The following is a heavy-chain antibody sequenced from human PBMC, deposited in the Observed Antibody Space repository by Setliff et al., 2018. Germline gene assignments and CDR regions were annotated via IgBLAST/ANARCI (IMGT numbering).Heavy chain of an antibody. V-gene: IGHV1-3*01. CDR1: GYTFTSYA. D-gene: IGHD3-22*01. J-gene: IGHJ3*02. Sequence: ASVKVSCKASGYTFTSYAMHWVRQAPGQRLEWMRWINAGNGNTKYSQKFQGRVTITRDTSASTAYMELSSLRSEDTAVYYCASRSTNYYDSSGYYDAFDIWGQGTMVTV. CDR3: ASRSTNYYDSSGYYDAFDI. CDR2: INAGNGNT.